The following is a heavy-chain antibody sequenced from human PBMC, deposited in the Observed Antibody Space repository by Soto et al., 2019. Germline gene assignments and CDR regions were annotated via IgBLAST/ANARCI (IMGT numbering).Heavy chain of an antibody. CDR2: IYYSGST. CDR1: GGSISSGGYY. CDR3: ARDHYYYGSGSRGYYFDY. V-gene: IGHV4-31*03. J-gene: IGHJ4*02. D-gene: IGHD3-10*01. Sequence: SETLSLTFTVSGGSISSGGYYWSCIRQHPGKGLEWIGHIYYSGSTYYNPSLKSRVTISVDTSKNQFSLKLSSVTAADTAVYYCARDHYYYGSGSRGYYFDYWGQGTLVTVSS.